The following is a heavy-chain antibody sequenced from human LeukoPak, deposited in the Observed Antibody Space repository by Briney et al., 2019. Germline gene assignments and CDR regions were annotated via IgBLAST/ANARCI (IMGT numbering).Heavy chain of an antibody. CDR3: ARERWRSGSYHDAFDV. J-gene: IGHJ3*01. CDR2: IRDKANSYTT. CDR1: GFTLSDHY. V-gene: IGHV3-72*01. D-gene: IGHD1-26*01. Sequence: GGSLRLSCAASGFTLSDHYIQWVRRAPGKGLEWVGRIRDKANSYTTEYAASVKGRFTISRDDSKNSMYLQMNSLQTEDTAVYYCARERWRSGSYHDAFDVWGQGTMVTVSS.